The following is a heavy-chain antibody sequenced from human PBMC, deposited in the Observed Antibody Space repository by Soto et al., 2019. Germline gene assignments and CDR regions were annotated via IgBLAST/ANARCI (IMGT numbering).Heavy chain of an antibody. CDR2: ISASTRNT. J-gene: IGHJ2*01. D-gene: IGHD2-15*01. CDR1: GYTFTNYA. CDR3: ARCYCSVGSCYACWHFDL. V-gene: IGHV1-18*01. Sequence: QVQLVQSGAEVKKPGASVKVSCQASGYTFTNYAISWVRQAPGQGLEWMGWISASTRNTDQAQNFQGRGTMTIDTSTNTANMELGSLRSDDTAVYYCARCYCSVGSCYACWHFDLWGRGTLVTVSS.